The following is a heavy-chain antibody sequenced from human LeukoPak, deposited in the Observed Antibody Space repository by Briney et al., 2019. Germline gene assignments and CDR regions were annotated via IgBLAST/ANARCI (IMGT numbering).Heavy chain of an antibody. J-gene: IGHJ4*02. CDR3: ARLPKDYTAMDSGQVDY. V-gene: IGHV4-39*01. CDR1: GGFISSSSYY. D-gene: IGHD5-18*01. CDR2: IYYSGST. Sequence: SETLSLTCTVSGGFISSSSYYWGWIRQPPGKGLEWVGSIYYSGSTYYNPSLKRRVIISVGTSKNQFSLKLSSVTAADTAVYYCARLPKDYTAMDSGQVDYWGQGTLVTVSS.